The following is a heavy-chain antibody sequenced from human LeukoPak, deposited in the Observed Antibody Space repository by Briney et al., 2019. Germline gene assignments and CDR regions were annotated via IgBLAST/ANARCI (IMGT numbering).Heavy chain of an antibody. D-gene: IGHD2-15*01. CDR3: AKDPADYQAPYSRYFDL. J-gene: IGHJ2*01. V-gene: IGHV3-23*01. Sequence: GGSLRLSCAASGFTFSSYAMSWVRQAPGKGLEWVSAISGSGASTYYADSVKGRFTISRDNSKNTLYLQMNTLRAEDTAVYYCAKDPADYQAPYSRYFDLWGRGTLVTVSS. CDR2: ISGSGAST. CDR1: GFTFSSYA.